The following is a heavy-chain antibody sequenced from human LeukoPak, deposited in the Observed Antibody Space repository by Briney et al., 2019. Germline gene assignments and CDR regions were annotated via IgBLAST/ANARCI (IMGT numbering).Heavy chain of an antibody. J-gene: IGHJ4*02. CDR2: IYSDGST. CDR3: ARVGYTGTWYSSPPFDY. V-gene: IGHV3-66*01. Sequence: PGGSLRLSCAVSGFTVSSNYMSWVRQPPGKGLEWVSIIYSDGSTYYADSVKGRFTISRDNSKNTLYLQMNSLRAEDTAVYYCARVGYTGTWYSSPPFDYWGQGTLVTVSS. CDR1: GFTVSSNY. D-gene: IGHD6-13*01.